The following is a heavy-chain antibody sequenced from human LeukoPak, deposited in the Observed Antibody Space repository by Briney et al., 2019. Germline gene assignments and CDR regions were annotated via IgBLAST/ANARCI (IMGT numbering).Heavy chain of an antibody. CDR2: INGGGDST. J-gene: IGHJ4*02. V-gene: IGHV3-23*01. CDR1: GLTFSSST. Sequence: PGGSLRLSCAASGLTFSSSTMIWVRQAPGKGLEWVSAINGGGDSTYYPDSLKGRFTISRDNSKNTVYLQMNSLRAEDTAVYYCAKDTAIYGTGSYWDCWGQGTLVTVSS. D-gene: IGHD3-10*01. CDR3: AKDTAIYGTGSYWDC.